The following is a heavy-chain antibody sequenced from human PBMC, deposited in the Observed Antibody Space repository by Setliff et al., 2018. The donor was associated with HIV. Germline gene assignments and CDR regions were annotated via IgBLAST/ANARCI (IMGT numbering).Heavy chain of an antibody. V-gene: IGHV1-18*01. CDR2: ISANNGNT. Sequence: GASVKVSCKASGYTFNTYGISWVRQAPGQGLEWMGWISANNGNTNYAQKFQGRVTMTTDTTTSTAYMELRSLRSDDTAVYYCAREDHYDRFLDHWGQGTLVTVSS. D-gene: IGHD3-22*01. CDR3: AREDHYDRFLDH. J-gene: IGHJ5*02. CDR1: GYTFNTYG.